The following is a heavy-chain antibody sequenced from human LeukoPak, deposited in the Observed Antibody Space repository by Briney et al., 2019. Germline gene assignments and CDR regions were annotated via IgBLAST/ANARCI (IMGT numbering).Heavy chain of an antibody. D-gene: IGHD6-13*01. CDR3: ARHGGYSSPYLH. V-gene: IGHV4-59*08. CDR2: IYYSGST. CDR1: GGSISNYY. J-gene: IGHJ1*01. Sequence: SETLSLTCTVSGGSISNYYWSWLRQPPGKGLECIGYIYYSGSTNYSPSLKSRVTISVDTSKNQFSLKLSSVTATDTAVYYCARHGGYSSPYLHWGQGTLVTVSS.